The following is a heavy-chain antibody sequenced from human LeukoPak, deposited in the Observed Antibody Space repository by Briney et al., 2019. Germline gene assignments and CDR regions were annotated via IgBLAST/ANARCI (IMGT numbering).Heavy chain of an antibody. CDR1: GYTFTTYD. CDR3: ARMEVSARENWFDP. V-gene: IGHV1-8*03. Sequence: GSVNVSCKASGYTFTTYDINWVRQATGQGLEWMGWLNPNSGNTAYAHKFQGRFTITRNTSINTAYMHLNGLRPEDTGVYYCARMEVSARENWFDPWGQGTLVTVSS. J-gene: IGHJ5*02. D-gene: IGHD2-21*02. CDR2: LNPNSGNT.